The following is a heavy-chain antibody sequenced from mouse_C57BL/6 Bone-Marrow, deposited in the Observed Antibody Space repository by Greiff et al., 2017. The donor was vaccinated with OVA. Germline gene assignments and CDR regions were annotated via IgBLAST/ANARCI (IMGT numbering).Heavy chain of an antibody. V-gene: IGHV5-6*01. J-gene: IGHJ3*01. CDR1: GFTFSSYG. D-gene: IGHD1-1*01. Sequence: EVKLMESGGDLVKPGGSLKLSCAASGFTFSSYGMSWVRQTPDKRLEWVATISSGGSYTYYPDSVKGRFTISRDNAKNTLYLQMSSLKSEDTAMYYCARHKNDGSIYEFAYWGQGTLVTVSA. CDR3: ARHKNDGSIYEFAY. CDR2: ISSGGSYT.